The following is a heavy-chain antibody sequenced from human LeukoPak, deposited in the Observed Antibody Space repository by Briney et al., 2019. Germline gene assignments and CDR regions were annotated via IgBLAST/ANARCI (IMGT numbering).Heavy chain of an antibody. D-gene: IGHD3-22*01. CDR2: MNPNIGNT. J-gene: IGHJ2*01. V-gene: IGHV1-8*01. CDR3: ARGPTYYDSSWGYFDL. Sequence: ASVKVSCKASGYTFTTYDINWVRQATGQGLEWLGWMNPNIGNTGYSQNFQGRVTMTRNTSISTAYMELISLRSEDTAVYYCARGPTYYDSSWGYFDLWGRGTLVTVSS. CDR1: GYTFTTYD.